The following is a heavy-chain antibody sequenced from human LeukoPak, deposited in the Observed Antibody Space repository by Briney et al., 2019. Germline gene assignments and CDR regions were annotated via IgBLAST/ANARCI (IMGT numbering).Heavy chain of an antibody. Sequence: PGGSLRLSCAASGFTFSDYYMSWIRPAPRKGLAWVSYISSSGSTIYYADSVKGRFTISRDNAKNSLYLQMNSLRAEDTAVYYCARDLVYTLFDYWGQGTLVTVSS. V-gene: IGHV3-11*01. D-gene: IGHD3-16*01. CDR3: ARDLVYTLFDY. CDR1: GFTFSDYY. CDR2: ISSSGSTI. J-gene: IGHJ4*02.